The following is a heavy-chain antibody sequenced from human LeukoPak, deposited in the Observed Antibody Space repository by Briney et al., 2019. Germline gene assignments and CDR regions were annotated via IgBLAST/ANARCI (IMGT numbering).Heavy chain of an antibody. J-gene: IGHJ6*03. V-gene: IGHV4-38-2*02. Sequence: SETLSLTCTVSGYSISSGYYWGWIRQPPGKGLEWIGSIYHSGSTYYNPSLKSRVTISVDTSKNQFSLKLSSVTAADTAVYYCAREASSGWYYYYYMDVWGKGTTVTVSS. D-gene: IGHD6-19*01. CDR2: IYHSGST. CDR3: AREASSGWYYYYYMDV. CDR1: GYSISSGYY.